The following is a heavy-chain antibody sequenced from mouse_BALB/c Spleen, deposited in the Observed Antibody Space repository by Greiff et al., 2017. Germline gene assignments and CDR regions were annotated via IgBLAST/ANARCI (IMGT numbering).Heavy chain of an antibody. CDR3: ARGGRLRAYAMDY. V-gene: IGHV3-6*02. CDR2: ISYDGSN. CDR1: GYSITSGYY. J-gene: IGHJ4*01. D-gene: IGHD2-4*01. Sequence: EVKVEESGPGLVKPSQSLSLTCSVTGYSITSGYYWNWIRQFPGNKLEWMGYISYDGSNNYNPSLKNRISITRDTSKNQFFLKLNSVTTEDTATYYCARGGRLRAYAMDYWGQGTSVTVSS.